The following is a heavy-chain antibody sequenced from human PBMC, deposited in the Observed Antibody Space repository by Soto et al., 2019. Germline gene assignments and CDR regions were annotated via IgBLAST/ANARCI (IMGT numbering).Heavy chain of an antibody. Sequence: SQTLSLTCAISGDIVSINSAAWNLIRQSPSRGLEWLGRTYYRSKWYNDYAVSVKSRITINPDTSKNQFSLQLNSVTPEDTAVYYCARGYRKYKCWRQGTLVIVSS. V-gene: IGHV6-1*01. D-gene: IGHD1-20*01. CDR3: ARGYRKYKC. CDR1: GDIVSINSAA. CDR2: TYYRSKWYN. J-gene: IGHJ4*02.